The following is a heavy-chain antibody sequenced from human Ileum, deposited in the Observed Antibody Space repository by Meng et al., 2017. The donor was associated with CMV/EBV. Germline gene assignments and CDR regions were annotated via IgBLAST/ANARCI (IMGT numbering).Heavy chain of an antibody. D-gene: IGHD2-8*01. CDR2: IYYDGAR. V-gene: IGHV4-59*01. CDR3: ARGNRATDANFDY. J-gene: IGHJ4*02. Sequence: GSLRLSCTVSGASMRNYYWSWIRQPPGKGLEWIGNIYYDGARNYNPSLKSRMIILIDTSKNQFSLKVASVTAADTAVYYCARGNRATDANFDYWGQGTLVTVSS. CDR1: GASMRNYY.